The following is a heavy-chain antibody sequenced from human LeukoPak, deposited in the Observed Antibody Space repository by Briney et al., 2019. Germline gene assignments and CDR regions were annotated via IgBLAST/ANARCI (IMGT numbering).Heavy chain of an antibody. D-gene: IGHD6-13*01. V-gene: IGHV3-9*01. Sequence: VRQAPGKGLEWVSGINWDSSTIAYADSVKGRFTISRDNAKSSLYLQMNSLRAEDTALYYCAKGAYSSIWYYFDYWGQGTPVTVSS. CDR2: INWDSSTI. J-gene: IGHJ4*02. CDR3: AKGAYSSIWYYFDY.